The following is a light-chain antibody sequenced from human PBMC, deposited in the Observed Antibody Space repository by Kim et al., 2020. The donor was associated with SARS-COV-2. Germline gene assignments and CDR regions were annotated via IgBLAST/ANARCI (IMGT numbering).Light chain of an antibody. Sequence: TLSRAPGDRAALSCSASQTIASTLLAWYQQSPGHPPRPLIYGSASRATGVRDRFSGSGSGTDCTLTISRLEAEDCEEYYCQHYNTFGGGTKVEIK. CDR1: QTIASTL. V-gene: IGKV3-20*01. CDR2: GSA. J-gene: IGKJ4*01. CDR3: QHYNT.